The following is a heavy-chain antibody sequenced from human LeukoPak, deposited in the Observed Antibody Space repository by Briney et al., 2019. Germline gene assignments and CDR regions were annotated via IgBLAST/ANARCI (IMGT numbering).Heavy chain of an antibody. V-gene: IGHV1-18*01. CDR2: ISAYNGNT. D-gene: IGHD6-13*01. Sequence: GASVKVSCKASGYTFTSYGISWVRQAPGQGLEWMGWISAYNGNTNYAQKLQGRVTMTTDTSTSTAYMELRSLRSDDTAVYYCARDWTIRTRGVAAAGYWGQGTLVTVSS. CDR3: ARDWTIRTRGVAAAGY. CDR1: GYTFTSYG. J-gene: IGHJ4*02.